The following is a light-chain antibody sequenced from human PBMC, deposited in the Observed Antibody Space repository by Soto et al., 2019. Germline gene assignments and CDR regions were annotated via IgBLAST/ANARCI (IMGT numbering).Light chain of an antibody. Sequence: EIVLTQSPGTLSLSPGERATLSCRASQSISSNYLAWYQERPGQAPRLLIYAVYSRATGIPDRFSGSGSGTDFTLTISRLEPEDFAVYYCQQYGSSGTFGQGTKVDIK. CDR2: AVY. CDR3: QQYGSSGT. V-gene: IGKV3-20*01. J-gene: IGKJ1*01. CDR1: QSISSNY.